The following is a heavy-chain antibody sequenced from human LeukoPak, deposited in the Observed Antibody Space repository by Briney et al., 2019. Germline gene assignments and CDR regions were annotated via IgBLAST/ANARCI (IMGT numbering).Heavy chain of an antibody. V-gene: IGHV1-8*01. Sequence: GASVKVSCKASGYTFTGYDINWVRQATGQGLEWMGWMNPNSGNTGYAQKFQGRVTMTRNTSISTAYMELSSLRSEDTAVYYCARGRLLWFGEPIEGEGTWFDPWGQGTLVTVPS. CDR2: MNPNSGNT. CDR3: ARGRLLWFGEPIEGEGTWFDP. J-gene: IGHJ5*02. D-gene: IGHD3-10*01. CDR1: GYTFTGYD.